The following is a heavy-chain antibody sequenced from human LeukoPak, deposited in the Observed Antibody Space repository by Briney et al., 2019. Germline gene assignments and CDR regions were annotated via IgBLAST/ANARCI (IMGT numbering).Heavy chain of an antibody. CDR1: GGSISSSSYY. CDR2: IYYSGST. CDR3: ARFFRHLWSSSPDYYYYGMDV. Sequence: PSETLSLTCTVSGGSISSSSYYWGWIRQPPGKGLEWIGSIYYSGSTYYNPSLKSRVTISVDTSKNQFSLKLSSVTAADTAVYYCARFFRHLWSSSPDYYYYGMDVWGQGTTVTVSS. J-gene: IGHJ6*02. D-gene: IGHD6-6*01. V-gene: IGHV4-39*01.